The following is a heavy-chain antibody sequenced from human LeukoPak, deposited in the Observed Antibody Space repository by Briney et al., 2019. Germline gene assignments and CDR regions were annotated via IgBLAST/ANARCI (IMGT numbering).Heavy chain of an antibody. J-gene: IGHJ4*02. CDR2: ISGSGGST. CDR3: ARRGYYDILTGSLYYFDY. Sequence: AGSLRLSCAASGFTFSSYGMSWVRQAPGKGLEWVSAISGSGGSTYYADSMKGRFTISRDNSKNTLYLQMNSLRAEDTAVYCCARRGYYDILTGSLYYFDYWGQGTLVTVSS. D-gene: IGHD3-9*01. V-gene: IGHV3-23*01. CDR1: GFTFSSYG.